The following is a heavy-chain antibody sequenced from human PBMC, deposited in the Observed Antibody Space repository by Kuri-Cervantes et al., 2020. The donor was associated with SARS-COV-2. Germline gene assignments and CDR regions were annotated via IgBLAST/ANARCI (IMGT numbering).Heavy chain of an antibody. CDR1: GFTFGDYA. CDR2: SRSKAYGGTS. J-gene: IGHJ4*02. V-gene: IGHV3-49*03. D-gene: IGHD3-22*01. Sequence: GGSLRLSCTASGFTFGDYAMNWFRQTPGKGLEWVGFSRSKAYGGTSEYAASVKDRFTISRDDTGTIAYLQMNSLKTEDTAVYYCVRCYDSSGYPDYWGQGTLVTVSS. CDR3: VRCYDSSGYPDY.